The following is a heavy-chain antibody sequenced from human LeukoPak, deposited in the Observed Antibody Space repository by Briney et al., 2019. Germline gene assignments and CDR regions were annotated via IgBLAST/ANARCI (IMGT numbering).Heavy chain of an antibody. Sequence: SETLSLTCTVSGYSISSDYWRWIRQPPGKGLEWIAYIYYSGSTNYNPSLKSRVTISVDTSKNQFSLNLSSVTAADTAVYYCAGDPPKSFVDYWGQGTLVTVSS. J-gene: IGHJ4*02. CDR3: AGDPPKSFVDY. CDR2: IYYSGST. D-gene: IGHD1-26*01. V-gene: IGHV4-59*12. CDR1: GYSISSDY.